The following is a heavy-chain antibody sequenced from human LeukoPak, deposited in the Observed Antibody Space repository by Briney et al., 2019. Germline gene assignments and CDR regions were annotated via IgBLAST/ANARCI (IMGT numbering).Heavy chain of an antibody. CDR3: ARVLTDDDAFDI. J-gene: IGHJ3*02. CDR1: GYTFTDYY. V-gene: IGHV1-2*02. D-gene: IGHD7-27*01. Sequence: ASVKVSCKASGYTFTDYYVYWVRQAPGQGLEWMGWINSNGGETKYGQKFQGRVTMTRDTSISTAYMELSRLRSDDTAVYYCARVLTDDDAFDIWGQGTMVTVSS. CDR2: INSNGGET.